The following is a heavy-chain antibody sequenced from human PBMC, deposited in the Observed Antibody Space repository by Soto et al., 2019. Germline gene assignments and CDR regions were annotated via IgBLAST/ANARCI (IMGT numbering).Heavy chain of an antibody. CDR3: VCPYPLGY. CDR2: INSDGSST. D-gene: IGHD3-16*01. J-gene: IGHJ4*02. V-gene: IGHV3-74*01. CDR1: GFTFSNYW. Sequence: DVHLVESGGGLLQPGGSLRLSCAASGFTFSNYWMHWVRQAPGKGLVWVSRINSDGSSTLYADSVKGRFTISRDNAKNTLYLQMNTLRVEDTAVYYCVCPYPLGYWGQGTLVTVSS.